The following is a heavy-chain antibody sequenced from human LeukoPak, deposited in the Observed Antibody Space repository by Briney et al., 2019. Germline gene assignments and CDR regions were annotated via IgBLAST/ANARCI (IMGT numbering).Heavy chain of an antibody. CDR3: AKDGATVTTRSYWYFDL. D-gene: IGHD4-17*01. J-gene: IGHJ2*01. V-gene: IGHV3-23*01. CDR1: GFTFSSYE. CDR2: SGSGGST. Sequence: GGSLRLSCAASGFTFSSYEMNWVRQAPGKGLEWVSVSGSGGSTYYADSVKGRFTISRDNSKNTLYLQMNSLRAEDTAVYYCAKDGATVTTRSYWYFDLWGRGTLVTVSS.